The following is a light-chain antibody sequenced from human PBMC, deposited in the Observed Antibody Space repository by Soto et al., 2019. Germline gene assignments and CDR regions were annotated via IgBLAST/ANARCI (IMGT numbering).Light chain of an antibody. CDR2: GNS. V-gene: IGLV1-40*01. Sequence: QFSLTQPPSVSGAPGQRVTISCTGSRSNIGAGYDVHWYQQLPGTAPKLLIYGNSNRPSGVPDRFSGSKSGTSASLAITGLQAEDEADYYCQSYDSSLSAFYVFGTGTKVTVL. J-gene: IGLJ1*01. CDR1: RSNIGAGYD. CDR3: QSYDSSLSAFYV.